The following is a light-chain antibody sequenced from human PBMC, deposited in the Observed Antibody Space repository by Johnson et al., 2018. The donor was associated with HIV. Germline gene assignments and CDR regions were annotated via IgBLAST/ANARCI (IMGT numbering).Light chain of an antibody. J-gene: IGLJ1*01. Sequence: QSLLTQPPSVSAAPGQTVTISCSGSSSNVGSSFVSWYRQVPVTAPKLLIYDNNKRPSGIPGRFSGSKSGPSATLGITGLQTGDEADYYCGTWDSSLTSYVFGAGTKVTVL. V-gene: IGLV1-51*01. CDR3: GTWDSSLTSYV. CDR1: SSNVGSSF. CDR2: DNN.